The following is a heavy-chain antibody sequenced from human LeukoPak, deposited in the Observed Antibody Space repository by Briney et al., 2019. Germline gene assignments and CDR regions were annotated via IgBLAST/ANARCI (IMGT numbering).Heavy chain of an antibody. V-gene: IGHV4-38-2*01. CDR3: ARLRNYYDSSGDDY. Sequence: SETLSLTCAVSGYSISSGYYWGWTRQPPGKGLEWIGSIYHSGSTYYNPSLKSRVTISVDTSKNQFSLKLSSVTAADTAVYYCARLRNYYDSSGDDYWGQGTLVTVSS. J-gene: IGHJ4*02. CDR2: IYHSGST. D-gene: IGHD3-22*01. CDR1: GYSISSGYY.